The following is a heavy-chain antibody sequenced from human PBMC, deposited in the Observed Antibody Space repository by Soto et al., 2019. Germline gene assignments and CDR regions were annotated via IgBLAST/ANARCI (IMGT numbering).Heavy chain of an antibody. J-gene: IGHJ4*02. V-gene: IGHV3-30-3*01. CDR3: VRRLETTVSALGY. CDR1: GLTFTSSS. D-gene: IGHD4-17*01. CDR2: ISENGDRQ. Sequence: QPGGSLRLSCTASGLTFTSSSFHWVRQAPGKGLEWVAVISENGDRQYSTESVRGRFLISRDSSKNTVYLQMNSLRPEDTGVYFCVRRLETTVSALGYWGQGVLLTVFS.